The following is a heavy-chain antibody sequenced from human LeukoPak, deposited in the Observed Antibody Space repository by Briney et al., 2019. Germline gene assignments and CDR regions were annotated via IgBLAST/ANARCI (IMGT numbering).Heavy chain of an antibody. J-gene: IGHJ4*02. V-gene: IGHV3-48*03. CDR2: ISSSGSTI. D-gene: IGHD3-10*01. CDR1: GFTFSSYE. Sequence: GGSLRLSCAASGFTFSSYEMNWVRQAPGKGLEWVSYISSSGSTIYYADSVKGRFTISRDNAKNSLYLQMNSVRAEDTAVYFCARGGVDHYGSGTYYLMYYFDHWGQGALVTISS. CDR3: ARGGVDHYGSGTYYLMYYFDH.